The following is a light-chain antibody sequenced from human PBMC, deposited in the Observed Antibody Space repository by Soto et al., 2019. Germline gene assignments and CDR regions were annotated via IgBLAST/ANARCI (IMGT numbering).Light chain of an antibody. CDR1: QSISSW. J-gene: IGKJ1*01. Sequence: DIQMPQSPSSLSASVGDRVTITCRASQSISSWLAWYQQKPGKAPKLLIYKASSLESGVPSRFSGSGSGTDFTLTISSLQPEDFATYYCQKANSFLWTFGQGHKGDIK. V-gene: IGKV1-5*03. CDR2: KAS. CDR3: QKANSFLWT.